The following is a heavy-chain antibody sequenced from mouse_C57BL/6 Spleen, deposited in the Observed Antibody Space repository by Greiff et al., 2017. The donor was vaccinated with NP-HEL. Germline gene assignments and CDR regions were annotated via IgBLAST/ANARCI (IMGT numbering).Heavy chain of an antibody. J-gene: IGHJ2*01. CDR3: ARYDYYGSSPPIDY. Sequence: EVQLQQSGPELVKPGASVKIPCKASGYTFTDYNMDWVKQSHGKSLEWIGEINPNNGGTIYNQKFKGKATLTVDKSSSTAYMELRSLTSEDTAVYYCARYDYYGSSPPIDYWGQGTTLTVSS. D-gene: IGHD1-1*01. CDR2: INPNNGGT. V-gene: IGHV1-18*01. CDR1: GYTFTDYN.